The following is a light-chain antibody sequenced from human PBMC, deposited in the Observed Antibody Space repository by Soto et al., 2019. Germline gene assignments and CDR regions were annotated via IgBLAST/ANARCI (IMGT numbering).Light chain of an antibody. Sequence: QSALTQPASVSGSPGQSITISCTGTSSDVGGYNYVSWYQHHPGKAPQLMIFEVSNRPSGVSNRFSGSKSGNTASLTISGLQAEDEADYYCNSYTSSSYVFATGTKVTVL. V-gene: IGLV2-14*01. CDR1: SSDVGGYNY. CDR3: NSYTSSSYV. J-gene: IGLJ1*01. CDR2: EVS.